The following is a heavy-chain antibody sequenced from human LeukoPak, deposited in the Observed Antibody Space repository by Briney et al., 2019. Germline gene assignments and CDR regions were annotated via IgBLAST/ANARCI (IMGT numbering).Heavy chain of an antibody. CDR3: AGLRSTVAWASFDY. V-gene: IGHV4-59*08. Sequence: SETLSLTCIVSGSISSYYWTWIRQPPGKGLEWIGHSYFTGDPNYNPSLKSRVTISVDPPKNQFSLKLTSVTAADTAVYYCAGLRSTVAWASFDYWGQGILVTVSS. J-gene: IGHJ4*02. CDR2: SYFTGDP. CDR1: GSISSYY. D-gene: IGHD4-23*01.